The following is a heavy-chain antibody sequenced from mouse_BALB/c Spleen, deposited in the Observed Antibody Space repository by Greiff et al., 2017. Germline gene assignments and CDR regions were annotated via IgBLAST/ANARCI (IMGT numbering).Heavy chain of an antibody. CDR3: ARITTVTAGFDY. J-gene: IGHJ2*01. CDR2: ISYDGSN. D-gene: IGHD1-2*01. V-gene: IGHV3-6*02. Sequence: EVHLVESGPGLVKPSQSLSLTCSVTGYSITSGYYWNWIRQFPGNKLEWLGYISYDGSNNYNPSLKNRISITLDTSKNQFFLKLNSVTTEETATYYCARITTVTAGFDYWGQGTTLTVSA. CDR1: GYSITSGYY.